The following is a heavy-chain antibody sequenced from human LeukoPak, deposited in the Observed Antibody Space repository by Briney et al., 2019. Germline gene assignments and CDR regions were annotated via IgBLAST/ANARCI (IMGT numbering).Heavy chain of an antibody. V-gene: IGHV4-39*07. CDR1: GGSISSSSYY. CDR2: IYYSGST. J-gene: IGHJ6*03. Sequence: SETLSLTCTVSGGSISSSSYYWGWIRQPPGKGLEWIGSIYYSGSTYYNPSLKSRVTISVDTSKNQFSLKLRFVTAADTAVYYCARVRCSGGSCPYYYYYYYMDVWGKGTTVTASS. CDR3: ARVRCSGGSCPYYYYYYYMDV. D-gene: IGHD2-15*01.